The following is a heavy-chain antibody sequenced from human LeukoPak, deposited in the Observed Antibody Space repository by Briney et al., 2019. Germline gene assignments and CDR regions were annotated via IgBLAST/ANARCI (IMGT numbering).Heavy chain of an antibody. V-gene: IGHV1-69*05. CDR2: IIPIFGTA. D-gene: IGHD5-18*01. CDR3: ARGFGGAMVKYHYYYYMDV. Sequence: SVKVSCKASGGTFSSYAISWLRQAPGQGLEWMGGIIPIFGTANYAQKFQGRVTITTDESTSTAYTELSSLRSEDTAVYYCARGFGGAMVKYHYYYYMDVWGKGTTVTVSS. CDR1: GGTFSSYA. J-gene: IGHJ6*03.